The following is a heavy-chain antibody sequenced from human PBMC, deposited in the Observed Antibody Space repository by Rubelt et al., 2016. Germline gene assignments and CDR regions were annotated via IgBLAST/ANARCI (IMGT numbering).Heavy chain of an antibody. J-gene: IGHJ4*02. CDR3: ARDSAGFDY. CDR1: GGSINNYY. CDR2: VYYSGIT. D-gene: IGHD6-13*01. Sequence: QVQLQESGPGLVKPSETLSLTCTVSGGSINNYYWSWIRQPPGKGLEWIAYVYYSGITHYNPSLESRVTISGDTSKNQVSLKLSSVTAADTAVYFCARDSAGFDYWGQGTLVTVSS. V-gene: IGHV4-59*12.